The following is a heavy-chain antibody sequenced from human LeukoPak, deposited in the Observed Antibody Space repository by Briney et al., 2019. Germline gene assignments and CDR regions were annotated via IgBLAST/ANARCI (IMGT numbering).Heavy chain of an antibody. D-gene: IGHD3-9*01. CDR1: GFTFSSYS. V-gene: IGHV3-21*06. CDR3: ARVEPIFWSDNSYGMDV. Sequence: PGGSLRLSCAASGFTFSSYSMTWVRQAPGKGLEWVSSISSRSSYIYYADSVKGQFTISRDNAKNSLYLQMNTLRAEDTAVYYCARVEPIFWSDNSYGMDVWGQGTTVTVSS. CDR2: ISSRSSYI. J-gene: IGHJ6*02.